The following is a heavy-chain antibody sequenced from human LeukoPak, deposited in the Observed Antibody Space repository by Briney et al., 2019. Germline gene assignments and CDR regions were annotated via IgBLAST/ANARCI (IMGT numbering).Heavy chain of an antibody. Sequence: SETLSLTCTVSGGSLSSYYWSWIRQPAGKGLEWIGRIYTSGSTNYNPSLKSRVTMSVDTSKNQFSLKLSSVTAADTAVYYCARDLYYYDSSGYRMMDVWGKGTTVTISS. D-gene: IGHD3-22*01. CDR3: ARDLYYYDSSGYRMMDV. J-gene: IGHJ6*04. CDR1: GGSLSSYY. V-gene: IGHV4-4*07. CDR2: IYTSGST.